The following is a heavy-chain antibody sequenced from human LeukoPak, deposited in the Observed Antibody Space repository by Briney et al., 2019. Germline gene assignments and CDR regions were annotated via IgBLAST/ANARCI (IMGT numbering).Heavy chain of an antibody. J-gene: IGHJ4*02. CDR1: GYTFTGYY. CDR3: ARSISYYYDSSGSPGYFDY. Sequence: ASVKVSCKASGYTFTGYYMHWVRQAPGQGLEWMGRINPNSGGTNYAQKFQGRVTMTRDTSISTAYMELSRLRSDDTAVYYCARSISYYYDSSGSPGYFDYWGQGTLVTVSS. CDR2: INPNSGGT. D-gene: IGHD3-22*01. V-gene: IGHV1-2*06.